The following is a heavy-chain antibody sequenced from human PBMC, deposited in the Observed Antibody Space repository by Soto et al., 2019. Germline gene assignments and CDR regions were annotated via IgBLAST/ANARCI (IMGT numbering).Heavy chain of an antibody. J-gene: IGHJ4*02. D-gene: IGHD4-17*01. CDR1: GFTCSSYG. V-gene: IGHV3-33*01. Sequence: WRPLTLSCAAAGFTCSSYGMHRVSKAPGKGLEWVAVIWYDGSNKYYADSVKGRFTISRDNSKNTLYLQMNSLRAEDTAVYYCAREDLYFGDYVHYFDYWGQGTLVTVSS. CDR2: IWYDGSNK. CDR3: AREDLYFGDYVHYFDY.